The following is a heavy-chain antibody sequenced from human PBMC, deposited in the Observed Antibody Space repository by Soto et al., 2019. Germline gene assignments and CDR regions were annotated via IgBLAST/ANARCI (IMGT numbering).Heavy chain of an antibody. D-gene: IGHD1-7*01. Sequence: RGSLRLSCAPSGFTFSSYAMSWVRQAPGKGQEWVSAISGSGGSTYYADSVKGRFTISRDNSKNTLYLQMNSLRAEDTAVYYCAKEQGRINWNYGDYYYGMDVWGQGTTVTVSS. CDR2: ISGSGGST. CDR3: AKEQGRINWNYGDYYYGMDV. V-gene: IGHV3-23*01. J-gene: IGHJ6*02. CDR1: GFTFSSYA.